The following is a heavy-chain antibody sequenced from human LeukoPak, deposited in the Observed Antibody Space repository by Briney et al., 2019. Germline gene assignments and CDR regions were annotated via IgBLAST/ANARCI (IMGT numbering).Heavy chain of an antibody. CDR2: ISYDGSDK. Sequence: PGGSLRLSCAASGFTFSTYAMHWVRQAPGKGLEWVAVISYDGSDKYYADSVKGRFTISRDTSKNTLYLQMNSLRADDTAVYYCARDSDPGPYYYYYMDVWGKGTTVTVPS. V-gene: IGHV3-30-3*01. J-gene: IGHJ6*03. CDR1: GFTFSTYA. CDR3: ARDSDPGPYYYYYMDV.